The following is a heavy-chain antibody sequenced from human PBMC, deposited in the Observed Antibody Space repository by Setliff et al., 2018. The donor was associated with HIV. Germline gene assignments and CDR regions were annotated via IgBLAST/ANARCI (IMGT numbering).Heavy chain of an antibody. Sequence: SETLSLTCAVYGGSFSGYYWSWIRQPPGKGLEWIGEINHSGSTNYNPSLKSRVTISVDTSKNQFSLKLSSVTAADAAVYYCARDRGGTYYYGTSCQGGCFDPWGQGTLVTVSS. D-gene: IGHD3-10*01. CDR2: INHSGST. CDR3: ARDRGGTYYYGTSCQGGCFDP. V-gene: IGHV4-34*01. J-gene: IGHJ5*02. CDR1: GGSFSGYY.